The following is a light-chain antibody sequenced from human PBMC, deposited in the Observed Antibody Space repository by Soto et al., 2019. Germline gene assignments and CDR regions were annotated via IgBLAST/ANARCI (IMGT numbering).Light chain of an antibody. CDR1: QSVSSN. CDR3: QQYNNWPLA. V-gene: IGKV3-15*01. J-gene: IGKJ5*01. CDR2: GAS. Sequence: EIVMTQSPATLSLSPGERATLSCRASQSVSSNLAWYQQKPGQAPRLLIYGASTRATGIPARFSGSGSGTEFTLTISSLQSEDFAVYYCQQYNNWPLAFGQGTLLEIK.